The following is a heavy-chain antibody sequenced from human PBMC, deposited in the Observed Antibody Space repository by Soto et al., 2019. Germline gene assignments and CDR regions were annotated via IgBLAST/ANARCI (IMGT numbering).Heavy chain of an antibody. V-gene: IGHV2-5*02. J-gene: IGHJ4*02. CDR1: GFSLSTSGVG. CDR2: IYWDDDK. CDR3: AHTFTTVTSCAFDY. D-gene: IGHD4-17*01. Sequence: QITLKESGPTLVKPTQTLTLTCTFSGFSLSTSGVGVGWIRQPPGKALEWLALIYWDDDKRYSPSLKSRLTTXKXTXXNQVVLTMTNMDPVDTATYSCAHTFTTVTSCAFDYWGQGTLVTVSS.